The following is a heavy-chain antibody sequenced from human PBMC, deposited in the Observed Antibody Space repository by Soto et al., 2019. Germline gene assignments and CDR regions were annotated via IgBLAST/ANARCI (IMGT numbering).Heavy chain of an antibody. Sequence: SETLSLTCAVYGGSFSCYYWSWIRQPPGKGLEWIGEINHSGSTNYNPSLKSRVTISVDTSKNQFSLKLSSVTAADTAVYYCASAKTGYCSGGSCYSRSRWFDPWGQGTLVTVSS. CDR2: INHSGST. J-gene: IGHJ5*02. CDR3: ASAKTGYCSGGSCYSRSRWFDP. V-gene: IGHV4-34*01. CDR1: GGSFSCYY. D-gene: IGHD2-15*01.